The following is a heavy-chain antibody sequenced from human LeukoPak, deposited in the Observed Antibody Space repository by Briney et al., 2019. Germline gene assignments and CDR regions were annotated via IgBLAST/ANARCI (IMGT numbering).Heavy chain of an antibody. CDR2: ISSSTI. D-gene: IGHD2-2*01. Sequence: GGSLRLSCTASRFTFSRYSMNWVRQAPGKGLEWVSFISSSTIHYADSVKGRFTISRDNAKNSLYLQMNSLRDEDTAVYYCARGTRPPDYWGQGTLVTVSS. V-gene: IGHV3-48*02. CDR1: RFTFSRYS. CDR3: ARGTRPPDY. J-gene: IGHJ4*02.